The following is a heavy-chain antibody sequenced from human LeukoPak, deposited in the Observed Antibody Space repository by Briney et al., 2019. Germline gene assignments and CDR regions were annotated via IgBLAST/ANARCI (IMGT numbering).Heavy chain of an antibody. D-gene: IGHD3-10*01. Sequence: SETLSLTCTVSGGSISSYYWSWLRQPAGKGLEWIGRIYTSGSTNYNPSLKSRVTMSVDTSKNQFSLKLSSVTAADTAVYYCARDRGSGSYNWFDPWGQGTLVTVSS. V-gene: IGHV4-4*07. CDR1: GGSISSYY. CDR3: ARDRGSGSYNWFDP. CDR2: IYTSGST. J-gene: IGHJ5*02.